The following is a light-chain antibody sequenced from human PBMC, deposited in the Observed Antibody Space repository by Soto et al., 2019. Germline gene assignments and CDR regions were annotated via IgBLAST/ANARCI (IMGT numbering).Light chain of an antibody. CDR2: GND. CDR1: SSNIGADYG. J-gene: IGLJ1*01. Sequence: QSVLTQPPSVSGAPGQRVTISCTGTSSNIGADYGVHWYQHRPGTAPRLLIFGNDRPPLVVHVPDRFSGSNSGPTASLDIAGLQAEDEGDYYCQSYDKTLDARYVFGTGTKVTVL. V-gene: IGLV1-40*01. CDR3: QSYDKTLDARYV.